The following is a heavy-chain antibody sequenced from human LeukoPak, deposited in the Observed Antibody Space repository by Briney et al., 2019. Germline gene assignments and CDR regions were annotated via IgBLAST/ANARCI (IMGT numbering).Heavy chain of an antibody. CDR2: IYSGGST. V-gene: IGHV3-53*05. CDR1: GFIVSSNY. J-gene: IGHJ3*02. Sequence: GGSLRLSCAASGFIVSSNYMSWVRQAPGKGLEWVSVIYSGGSTYYADSVKGRFTISRDNSKNTLFLQMNSLKADDTALYYCAKAINMVLYFSAFDIWGQGTMVTVS. D-gene: IGHD2-8*01. CDR3: AKAINMVLYFSAFDI.